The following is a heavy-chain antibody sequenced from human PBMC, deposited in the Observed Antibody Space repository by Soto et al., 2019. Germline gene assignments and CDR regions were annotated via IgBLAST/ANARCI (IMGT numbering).Heavy chain of an antibody. V-gene: IGHV1-18*04. CDR2: ISAYNGNT. Sequence: ASVKVSCKASGYTFTSYGISWVRQAPGQGLEWMGWISAYNGNTNYAQKLQGRVTMTTDTSTSTAYMELRSLRSDDTAVYYCARDLPEGRYCSGGSCYAEYYYYYGMDVWGQ. CDR1: GYTFTSYG. D-gene: IGHD2-15*01. CDR3: ARDLPEGRYCSGGSCYAEYYYYYGMDV. J-gene: IGHJ6*02.